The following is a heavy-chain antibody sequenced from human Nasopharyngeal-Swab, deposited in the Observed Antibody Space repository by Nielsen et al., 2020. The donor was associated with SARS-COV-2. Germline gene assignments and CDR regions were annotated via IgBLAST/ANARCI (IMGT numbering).Heavy chain of an antibody. CDR2: IYPGDSDT. CDR3: ARYRARGDSSGYYFDY. V-gene: IGHV5-51*01. D-gene: IGHD3-22*01. J-gene: IGHJ4*02. Sequence: KVSCKGSGYNFTTYWIGWVRQMPGKGLEWMGIIYPGDSDTRYSPSFQGQVTISADKSISTAYLQWSSLKASDTAMYYCARYRARGDSSGYYFDYWGQGTLVTVSS. CDR1: GYNFTTYW.